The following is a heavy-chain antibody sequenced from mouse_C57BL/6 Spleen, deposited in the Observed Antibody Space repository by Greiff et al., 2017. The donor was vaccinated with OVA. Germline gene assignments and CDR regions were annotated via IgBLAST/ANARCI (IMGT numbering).Heavy chain of an antibody. D-gene: IGHD1-1*01. V-gene: IGHV3-6*01. CDR2: ISYDGSN. Sequence: EVKLVGSGPGLVKPSQSLSLTCSVTGYSITSGYYWNWIRQFPGNKLEWMGYISYDGSNNYNPSLKNRISITRDTSKNQFFLKLNSVTTEDTATYYCARGDYYGSSFDYWGQGTTLTVSS. J-gene: IGHJ2*01. CDR3: ARGDYYGSSFDY. CDR1: GYSITSGYY.